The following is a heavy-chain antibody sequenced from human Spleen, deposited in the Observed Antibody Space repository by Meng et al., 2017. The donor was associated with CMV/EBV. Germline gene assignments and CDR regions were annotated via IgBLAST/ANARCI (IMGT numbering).Heavy chain of an antibody. CDR3: ARTQWFGELFPLHFDY. D-gene: IGHD3-10*01. CDR2: INPLGGST. V-gene: IGHV1-46*01. J-gene: IGHJ4*02. Sequence: SGYTFTSYYMHWVRQAPGQGLEWMGMINPLGGSTHYAQKFQDRITMTRDTSGSTVFMDLGSLISEDTAVYFCARTQWFGELFPLHFDYWGQGTLVTVSS. CDR1: GYTFTSYY.